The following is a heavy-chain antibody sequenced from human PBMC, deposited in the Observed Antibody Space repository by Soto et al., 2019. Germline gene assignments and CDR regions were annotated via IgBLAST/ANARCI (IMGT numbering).Heavy chain of an antibody. D-gene: IGHD6-19*01. Sequence: VQLVQSGAEVKKPGESLKISCKGSGYSFTSYWIGWVRQMPGKGLEWMGIIYPGDSDTRYSPYFQGQVTISADKSISTAYLQWSILKASDTAMYYCWRRGVDSSGWDEYYFDYCGQGTLVTVSS. CDR1: GYSFTSYW. V-gene: IGHV5-51*01. CDR3: WRRGVDSSGWDEYYFDY. J-gene: IGHJ4*02. CDR2: IYPGDSDT.